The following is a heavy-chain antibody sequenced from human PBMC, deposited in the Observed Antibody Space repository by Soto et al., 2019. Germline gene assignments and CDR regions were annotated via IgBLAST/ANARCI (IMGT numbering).Heavy chain of an antibody. J-gene: IGHJ4*02. V-gene: IGHV3-9*01. CDR1: GFTLDDYA. CDR3: ANDKAADPAAYYFDY. Sequence: EVQLVESGGGLVQPGRSLRLSCAASGFTLDDYAMHWVRHAPGKGLEWVSGISWNSGSIGYADSVKGRFTISRDNAKNSLYLEMNSLRAEDTALSYCANDKAADPAAYYFDYWGQGTLVTVSS. D-gene: IGHD6-13*01. CDR2: ISWNSGSI.